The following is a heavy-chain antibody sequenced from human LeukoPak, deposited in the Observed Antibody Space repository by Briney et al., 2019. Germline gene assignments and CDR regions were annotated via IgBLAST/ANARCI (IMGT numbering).Heavy chain of an antibody. Sequence: GGSLRLSCAASGFTFSSYAMSWVRQAPGKGLEWVSYISSSGSTIYYADSVKGRFTISRDNAKNSLYLQMNSLRAEDTAVYYCARDFTAHYYYYGMDVWGKGTTVTVSS. J-gene: IGHJ6*04. CDR3: ARDFTAHYYYYGMDV. CDR2: ISSSGSTI. D-gene: IGHD5-18*01. CDR1: GFTFSSYA. V-gene: IGHV3-48*03.